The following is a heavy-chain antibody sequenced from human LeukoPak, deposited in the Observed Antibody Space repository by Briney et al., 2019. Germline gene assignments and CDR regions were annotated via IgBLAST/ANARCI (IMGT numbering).Heavy chain of an antibody. CDR3: ARRISVGPMVRGVKGRLYHFDY. Sequence: SETLSLTCTVSGGSISSGSYYWSWIRQPAGKGLEWIGRIYTSGSTNYNPSLKSRVTISVDTSKNQFSLKLSSVTAADTAVYYCARRISVGPMVRGVKGRLYHFDYWGQGTLVTVSS. CDR2: IYTSGST. D-gene: IGHD3-10*01. V-gene: IGHV4-61*02. CDR1: GGSISSGSYY. J-gene: IGHJ4*02.